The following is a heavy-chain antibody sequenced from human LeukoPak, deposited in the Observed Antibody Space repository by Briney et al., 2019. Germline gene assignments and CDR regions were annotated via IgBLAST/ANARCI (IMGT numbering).Heavy chain of an antibody. CDR1: GFTFSSYG. CDR3: ARAGRLVRAKYYYYYGMDV. J-gene: IGHJ6*02. Sequence: GGSLRLSCAASGFTFSSYGMHWVRQAPGKGLEWVAVIWYDGSNKYYADSVKGRFTISRDNSKNTLYLQMNSLRAEDAAVYYCARAGRLVRAKYYYYYGMDVWGQGTTVTVSS. V-gene: IGHV3-33*08. CDR2: IWYDGSNK. D-gene: IGHD6-19*01.